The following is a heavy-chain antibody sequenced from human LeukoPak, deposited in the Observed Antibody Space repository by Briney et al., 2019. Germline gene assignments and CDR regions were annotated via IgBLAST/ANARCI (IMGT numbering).Heavy chain of an antibody. Sequence: SETLSLTCTVSGGSISSSSYYWGWIRQPPGKGLEWIGSIYYSGSTYYNPSLKSRVTISVDTSKNQFSLKLSSVTAADTAVYYCARDRQYYYDSSGYFNWFDPWGQGTLVTVSS. D-gene: IGHD3-22*01. CDR3: ARDRQYYYDSSGYFNWFDP. J-gene: IGHJ5*02. CDR2: IYYSGST. V-gene: IGHV4-39*07. CDR1: GGSISSSSYY.